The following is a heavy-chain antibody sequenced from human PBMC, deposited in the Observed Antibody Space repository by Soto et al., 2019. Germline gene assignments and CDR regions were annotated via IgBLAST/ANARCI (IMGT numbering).Heavy chain of an antibody. D-gene: IGHD3-22*01. Sequence: EVPLVESGGGLVQPGGSLRLSCAASGFTVSSNYMSWVRQAPGKGLEWVSVIYSGGSTYYADSVKGRFTISRHNSKDTLDLQMNSLRAEDTAVYYCARDSDYYDSSGSDDHYYYGMDVWGQGTTVTVSS. J-gene: IGHJ6*02. CDR1: GFTVSSNY. CDR3: ARDSDYYDSSGSDDHYYYGMDV. V-gene: IGHV3-53*04. CDR2: IYSGGST.